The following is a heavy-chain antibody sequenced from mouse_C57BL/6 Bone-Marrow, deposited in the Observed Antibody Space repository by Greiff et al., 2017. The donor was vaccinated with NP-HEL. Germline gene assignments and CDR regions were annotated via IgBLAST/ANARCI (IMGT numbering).Heavy chain of an antibody. J-gene: IGHJ2*01. CDR1: GFTFSDYG. Sequence: DVHLVESGGGLVKPGGSLKLSCAASGFTFSDYGMHWVRQAPEKGLEWVAYISSGSSTIYYADTVKGRFTISRDNAKNTLFLQMTSLRSEDTAMYYCAREDDYLDYWGQGTTLTVSS. V-gene: IGHV5-17*01. CDR3: AREDDYLDY. CDR2: ISSGSSTI.